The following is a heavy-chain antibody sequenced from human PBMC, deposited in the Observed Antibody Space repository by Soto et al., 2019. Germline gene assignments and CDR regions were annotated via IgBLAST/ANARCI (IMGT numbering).Heavy chain of an antibody. J-gene: IGHJ6*02. Sequence: GASVKVSCKASGGTFSSYAISWVRQAPGQGLEWMGGIIPIFGTANYAQKFQGRVTITADKSTSTAYMELSSLRSEDTAVYYCARARVGTWNYYYYGMDVWGQGTTVTVSS. D-gene: IGHD1-1*01. V-gene: IGHV1-69*06. CDR3: ARARVGTWNYYYYGMDV. CDR1: GGTFSSYA. CDR2: IIPIFGTA.